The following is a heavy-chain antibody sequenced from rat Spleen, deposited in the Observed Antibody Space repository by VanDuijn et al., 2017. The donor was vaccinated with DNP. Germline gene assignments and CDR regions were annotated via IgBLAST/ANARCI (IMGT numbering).Heavy chain of an antibody. CDR2: IIYDGTRT. D-gene: IGHD1-12*02. Sequence: EVQLVESGGGLVQPGRSLKLSCAASGFTFSDYNMAWVRQAPKKGLEWVATIIYDGTRTYYRDSVKGRFTVFRDDAKSTLYLQMNSLRSEDSATYYCAREGDYYAGTFVDALDAWGQGTSVTVSS. CDR3: AREGDYYAGTFVDALDA. J-gene: IGHJ4*01. V-gene: IGHV5-7*01. CDR1: GFTFSDYN.